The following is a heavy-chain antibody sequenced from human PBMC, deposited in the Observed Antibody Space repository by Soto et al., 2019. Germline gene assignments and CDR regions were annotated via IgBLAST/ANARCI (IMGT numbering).Heavy chain of an antibody. V-gene: IGHV5-51*01. J-gene: IGHJ5*02. CDR3: ARVRNYDFWSGYSRRGPGGLLFDP. Sequence: GESLKISCKGSGYSFTSYWIGWVRQMPGKGLEWMGIIYPGDSDTRYSPSFQGQVTISADKSISTAYLQWSSLKASDTAMYYCARVRNYDFWSGYSRRGPGGLLFDPWGQGTLVTVSS. CDR1: GYSFTSYW. CDR2: IYPGDSDT. D-gene: IGHD3-3*01.